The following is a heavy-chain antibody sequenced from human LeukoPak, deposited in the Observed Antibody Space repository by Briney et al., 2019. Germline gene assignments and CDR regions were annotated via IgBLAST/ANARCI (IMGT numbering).Heavy chain of an antibody. CDR2: IRSNAYRGTT. CDR3: SRGPIQLWVHNGMDV. J-gene: IGHJ6*02. D-gene: IGHD5-24*01. CDR1: GFTLGDHA. V-gene: IGHV3-49*04. Sequence: GGSLRLSCTSSGFTLGDHAMTWVRQVPGKGLEWVGFIRSNAYRGTTEYAASMKGRFTISRDDSKNVVYLQMNGLKSEDTAVYYCSRGPIQLWVHNGMDVWGQGTTVTVSS.